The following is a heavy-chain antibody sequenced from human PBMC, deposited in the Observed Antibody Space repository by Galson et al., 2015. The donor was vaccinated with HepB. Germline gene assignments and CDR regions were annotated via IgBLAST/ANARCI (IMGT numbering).Heavy chain of an antibody. CDR3: ARDGGYCSGGSCYSYNWFDP. D-gene: IGHD2-15*01. J-gene: IGHJ5*02. Sequence: SVKVSCKASGYTFTNYAMHWMRQAPGQRLEWMGWINAGNGNTKYSQKFQGRVTITRDTSASTAYMELSSLRSEDTAVYYCARDGGYCSGGSCYSYNWFDPWGQGTLVTVSS. CDR2: INAGNGNT. CDR1: GYTFTNYA. V-gene: IGHV1-3*01.